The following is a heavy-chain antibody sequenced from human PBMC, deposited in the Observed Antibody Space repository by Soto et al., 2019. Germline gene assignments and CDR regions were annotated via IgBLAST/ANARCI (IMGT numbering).Heavy chain of an antibody. Sequence: SETLSLTCTVSGGSISSGGYYWSWIRQHPGKGLEWIGYIYYSGSTYYNTSLKSRVTISVDTSKNQFSMKLSSVTAADTAVYYCARASRIYYYGMDVWGQGTTVTVSS. CDR3: ARASRIYYYGMDV. D-gene: IGHD2-15*01. CDR2: IYYSGST. V-gene: IGHV4-31*03. J-gene: IGHJ6*02. CDR1: GGSISSGGYY.